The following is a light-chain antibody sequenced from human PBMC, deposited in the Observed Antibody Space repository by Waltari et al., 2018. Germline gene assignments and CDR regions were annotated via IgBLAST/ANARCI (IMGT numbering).Light chain of an antibody. CDR2: EAS. Sequence: DIQMTQSPSTLPASVGDRVTITCRASQSIRSRLAWYQQKPGQAPKPLIYEASSLERGGPSRFSSGGYGTEFTHIIISLQPDVLATYYSQQDSDYSGTFGRGTKVEIK. CDR1: QSIRSR. V-gene: IGKV1-5*03. CDR3: QQDSDYSGT. J-gene: IGKJ1*01.